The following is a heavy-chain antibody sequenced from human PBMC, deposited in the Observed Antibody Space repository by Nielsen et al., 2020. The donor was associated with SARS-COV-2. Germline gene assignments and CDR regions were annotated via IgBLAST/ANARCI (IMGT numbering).Heavy chain of an antibody. CDR3: AKDPGQLVISFLDYYYGMDV. CDR2: IGVSGGGT. CDR1: GFTFSNFA. D-gene: IGHD6-13*01. Sequence: GGSLRLSCAASGFTFSNFAMNWVRQAPGKGLEWVSTIGVSGGGTYYADSLKGRFTISRDNSKNTLYLQMNSLRAEDTAVYYCAKDPGQLVISFLDYYYGMDVWGQGTTVTVSS. V-gene: IGHV3-23*01. J-gene: IGHJ6*02.